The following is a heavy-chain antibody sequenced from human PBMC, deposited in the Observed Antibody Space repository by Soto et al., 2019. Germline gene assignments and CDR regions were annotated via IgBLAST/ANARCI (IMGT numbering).Heavy chain of an antibody. Sequence: SETLSLTCTVSGGSISSSSYYWGWIRQPPGKGLEWIGSTYYSGSTYYNPSLKSRVTISVDTSKNQFSLKLSSVTAADTAVYYCARLRITMIVVVIGFDYWGQGTLVTVSS. J-gene: IGHJ4*02. CDR2: TYYSGST. D-gene: IGHD3-22*01. CDR3: ARLRITMIVVVIGFDY. V-gene: IGHV4-39*01. CDR1: GGSISSSSYY.